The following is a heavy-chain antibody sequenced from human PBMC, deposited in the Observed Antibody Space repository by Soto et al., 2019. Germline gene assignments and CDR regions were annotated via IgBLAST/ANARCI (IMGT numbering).Heavy chain of an antibody. CDR1: GFTFSSYA. CDR3: ARADYQDAFDL. Sequence: PGGSLRLSCAASGFTFSSYAMHWVRQAPGKGLEWVAVISYDGSNKYYADSVKGRFTISRDNSKNTLYLQMNSLRAEDTAVYYCARADYQDAFDLWRQRTMVTVPS. J-gene: IGHJ3*01. V-gene: IGHV3-30-3*01. D-gene: IGHD3-10*01. CDR2: ISYDGSNK.